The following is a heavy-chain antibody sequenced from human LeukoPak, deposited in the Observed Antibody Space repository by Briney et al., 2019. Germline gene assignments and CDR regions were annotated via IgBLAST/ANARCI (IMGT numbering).Heavy chain of an antibody. CDR1: GGSLSSGSYY. CDR3: ARGIAARPSYYYYYMDV. V-gene: IGHV4-39*07. Sequence: PSETLSLTCTVSGGSLSSGSYYWGWIRQPPGKGLEWIGSIYYSGSTNYNPSLKSRVTMSVDTSENQFSLKLSSLTAADTAMYYCARGIAARPSYYYYYMDVWGKGTTVTVSS. J-gene: IGHJ6*03. D-gene: IGHD6-6*01. CDR2: IYYSGST.